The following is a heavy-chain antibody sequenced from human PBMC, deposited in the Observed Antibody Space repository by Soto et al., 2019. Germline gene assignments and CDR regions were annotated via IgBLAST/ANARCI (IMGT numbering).Heavy chain of an antibody. Sequence: QVQLQESGPGLVKPSETLSLTCTVSGGSISSYYWSWIRQPPGKGLEWIGYIYYSGSTNYNPSLKSRVTISVDTSKNQSSLKLSSVTAADTAVYYCARQYGGSYADYWGQGTLVTVSS. CDR2: IYYSGST. J-gene: IGHJ4*02. D-gene: IGHD1-26*01. CDR3: ARQYGGSYADY. V-gene: IGHV4-59*08. CDR1: GGSISSYY.